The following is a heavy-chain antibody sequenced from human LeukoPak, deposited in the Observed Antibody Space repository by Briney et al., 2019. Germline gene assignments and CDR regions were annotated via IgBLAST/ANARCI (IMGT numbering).Heavy chain of an antibody. D-gene: IGHD4-17*01. CDR3: ARSGTVTTWNY. CDR1: GGSISSGGYY. CDR2: IYYSGTT. V-gene: IGHV4-31*03. J-gene: IGHJ4*02. Sequence: SQTLSLTCTVSGGSISSGGYYWSWIRQHPGKGLEWIGYIYYSGTTYYNPSLKSRVSISLDTSKNQFSLNLSSVTAADTAVYYCARSGTVTTWNYWGQGTLVTVSS.